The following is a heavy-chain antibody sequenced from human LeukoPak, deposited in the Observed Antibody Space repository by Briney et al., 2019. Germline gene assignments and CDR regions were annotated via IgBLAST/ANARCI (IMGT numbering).Heavy chain of an antibody. J-gene: IGHJ4*02. CDR2: ISYDGSNK. CDR1: GFTFSSYA. Sequence: PGGSLRLSCAASGFTFSSYAMSWVRQAPGKGLEWVAVISYDGSNKYYADSVKGRFTISRDNSKNTLYLQMNSLRAEDTAVYYCARGKQLVLDYWGQGTLVTVSS. CDR3: ARGKQLVLDY. V-gene: IGHV3-30*04. D-gene: IGHD6-13*01.